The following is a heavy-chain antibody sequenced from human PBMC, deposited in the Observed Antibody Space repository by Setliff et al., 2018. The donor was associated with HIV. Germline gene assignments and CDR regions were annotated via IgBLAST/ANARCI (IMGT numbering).Heavy chain of an antibody. CDR2: TSGSSTYW. CDR1: GFTFSKYY. D-gene: IGHD2-8*01. CDR3: AKMGSPVGPDAFDI. J-gene: IGHJ3*02. V-gene: IGHV3-21*04. Sequence: PGGSLRLSCAASGFTFSKYYMNWVRQTPGKGLEWVSSTSGSSTYWKYADSWKGRFTISRDNAKKTLYMQMNSLRAEDTAVYYFAKMGSPVGPDAFDIWGQGTMVTVSS.